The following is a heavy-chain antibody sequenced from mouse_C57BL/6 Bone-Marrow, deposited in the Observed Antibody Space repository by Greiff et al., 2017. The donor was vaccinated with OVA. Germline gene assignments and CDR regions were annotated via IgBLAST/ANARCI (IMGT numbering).Heavy chain of an antibody. V-gene: IGHV1-54*01. CDR2: INPGSGGT. Sequence: QVQLQQSGAELVRPGTSVKVSCKASGYAFTNYLIEWVKQRPGPGVEWIGVINPGSGGTNYNEKFKGKATLTADKSSSTAYMQLSSLTSEDSAVYFCARRSNDYAMDYWGQGTSVTVSS. CDR3: ARRSNDYAMDY. J-gene: IGHJ4*01. CDR1: GYAFTNYL. D-gene: IGHD2-5*01.